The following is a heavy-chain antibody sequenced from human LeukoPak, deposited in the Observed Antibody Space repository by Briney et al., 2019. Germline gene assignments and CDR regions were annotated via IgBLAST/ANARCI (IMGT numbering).Heavy chain of an antibody. CDR2: IYASGST. CDR3: ARGGHIGYDPYYFDY. J-gene: IGHJ4*02. V-gene: IGHV4-4*07. CDR1: GGSISSYY. Sequence: SETLSLTCTVSGGSISSYYWSWIRQRAGKGLEWIGRIYASGSTNYNPSLNSRVSMSVAASKNQLSLKLSAVTTADTAVYYCARGGHIGYDPYYFDYWGQGTLVIVSS. D-gene: IGHD5-12*01.